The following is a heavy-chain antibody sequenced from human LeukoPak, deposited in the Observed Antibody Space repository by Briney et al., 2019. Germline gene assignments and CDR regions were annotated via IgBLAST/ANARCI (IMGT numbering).Heavy chain of an antibody. CDR1: GGSLSSGSYY. CDR3: ARERDSSGWPYYYYMDV. V-gene: IGHV4-61*02. D-gene: IGHD6-19*01. CDR2: IYTSGST. Sequence: SETLSLTCTVSGGSLSSGSYYWSWIRQPAGKGLEWIGRIYTSGSTNYNPSLKSRVTISADTSKNQFSLKLSSVTAADTAVYYCARERDSSGWPYYYYMDVWGKGTTVTISS. J-gene: IGHJ6*03.